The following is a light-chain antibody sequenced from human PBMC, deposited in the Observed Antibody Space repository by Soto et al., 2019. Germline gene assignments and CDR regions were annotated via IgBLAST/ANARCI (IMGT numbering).Light chain of an antibody. CDR3: QQYATTPFT. CDR2: GAS. J-gene: IGKJ3*01. CDR1: QSVGSNY. Sequence: EIVLTQSPVTLSLSQGERATVSCRASQSVGSNYLAWYQRKPGQAPRLLIYGASSRATGIPDRFSGSGSGTDFTLTISRLEPEDFSVYYCQQYATTPFTFGPGTKVDIK. V-gene: IGKV3-20*01.